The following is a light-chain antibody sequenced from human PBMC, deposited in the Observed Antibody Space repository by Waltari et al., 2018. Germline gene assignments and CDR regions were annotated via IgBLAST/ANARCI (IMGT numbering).Light chain of an antibody. CDR1: SPDVGGYDS. J-gene: IGLJ1*01. CDR3: CSYAGTYTYV. Sequence: QSALTQPPSVSGSPGQSVTLPCTGTSPDVGGYDSFPWYQQHPGKAPRLMIYDVSKRPSGVPDRFSGSKSGNTASLTISGLQAEDEADYYCCSYAGTYTYVFGTGTKVTVL. CDR2: DVS. V-gene: IGLV2-11*02.